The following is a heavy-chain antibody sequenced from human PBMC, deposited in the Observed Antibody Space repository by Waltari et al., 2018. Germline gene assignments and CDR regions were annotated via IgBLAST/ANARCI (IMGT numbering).Heavy chain of an antibody. CDR3: AREVIQVATSDAFDI. CDR1: GVPTNRYNYF. Sequence: QVQLQESGPGLVKPSQTLALICTVSGVPTNRYNYFWSWFRQHPGRGLEWIAYIHHSGSTYYNPSLQSRVIMSVDKSKNQFSLKLSSVTAADTAVYYCAREVIQVATSDAFDIWGQGTMVTVSS. D-gene: IGHD5-12*01. CDR2: IHHSGST. V-gene: IGHV4-31*03. J-gene: IGHJ3*02.